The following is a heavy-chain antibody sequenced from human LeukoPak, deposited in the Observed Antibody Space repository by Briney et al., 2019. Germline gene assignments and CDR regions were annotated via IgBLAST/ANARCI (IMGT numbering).Heavy chain of an antibody. CDR2: IYSGGST. Sequence: PGGSLRLSCAASGFTFSSYAMSWVRQAPGKGLEWVSVIYSGGSTYYADSVKGRFTISRDDAKNTLYLQMYSLRAEDTAVYYCARETEYYGSGSYYIGYWGQGTLVTVSS. J-gene: IGHJ4*02. V-gene: IGHV3-53*01. CDR3: ARETEYYGSGSYYIGY. CDR1: GFTFSSYA. D-gene: IGHD3-10*01.